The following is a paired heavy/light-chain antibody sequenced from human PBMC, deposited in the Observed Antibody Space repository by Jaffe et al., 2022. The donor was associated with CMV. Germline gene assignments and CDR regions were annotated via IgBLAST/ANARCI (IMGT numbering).Heavy chain of an antibody. Sequence: EVQLVESGGGLVQPGGSLKLSCAASGFVFSGSALHWVRQASGKGLEWVGRIETKSNNYATSYTPSVEGRFTVFRDESKNTAYLQMNSLKIEDTAVYYCTRQGGGVPSWDWGQGTLVIVSS. CDR2: IETKSNNYAT. CDR3: TRQGGGVPSWD. V-gene: IGHV3-73*02. J-gene: IGHJ4*02. CDR1: GFVFSGSA. D-gene: IGHD1-26*01.
Light chain of an antibody. Sequence: EIVLTQSPGTLSLSPGERATLSCRASQSISSRYLAWYQQKVGQAPRLLIYGASSRATGIPDRFSGGGSGTDFTLTIGRLEPEDFAVYYCQQYGSSPLTFGGGTKVEIK. CDR1: QSISSRY. CDR3: QQYGSSPLT. V-gene: IGKV3-20*01. J-gene: IGKJ4*01. CDR2: GAS.